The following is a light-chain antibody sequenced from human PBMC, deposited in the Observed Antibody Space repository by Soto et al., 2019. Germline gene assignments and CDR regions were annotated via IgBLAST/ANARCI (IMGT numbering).Light chain of an antibody. Sequence: EIVITQSPSTLSVSPGERAPLNCRPSQSVSINLAWYQQKPGQAPRLLIYGTSTRATGIPARFSGSGSGTEFTLTISSLQSEDFAVYFCQQYNNWPPITFGQGTRLEIK. CDR2: GTS. CDR3: QQYNNWPPIT. J-gene: IGKJ5*01. V-gene: IGKV3-15*01. CDR1: QSVSIN.